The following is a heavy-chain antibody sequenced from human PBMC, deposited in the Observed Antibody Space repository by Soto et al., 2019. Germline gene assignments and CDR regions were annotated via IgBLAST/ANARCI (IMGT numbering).Heavy chain of an antibody. CDR3: AAGEDSSRNLAPYYLDF. J-gene: IGHJ4*02. D-gene: IGHD6-13*01. V-gene: IGHV4-59*01. CDR1: GGSMRNYF. Sequence: LSLTCTVSGGSMRNYFWTWIRQPPGKGLEWIGYIHYSGTTSFFPSYNPSLRSRVTISEDTSKNQFSLKLLSVTTADTAVYFCAAGEDSSRNLAPYYLDFWGQGTLVTVSS. CDR2: IHYSGTT.